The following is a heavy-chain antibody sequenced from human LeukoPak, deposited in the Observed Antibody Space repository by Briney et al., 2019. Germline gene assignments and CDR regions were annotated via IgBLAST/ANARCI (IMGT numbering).Heavy chain of an antibody. V-gene: IGHV3-23*01. Sequence: GGCLRLSCAASDFTFSTYGMSWVRQAPGKGLEWVSGINYSGGSTYYADSVKGRITISRDNAKNTLYLQMNSLRAEDTAVYYCATWAATILGTDYWGQGSLVTVSS. CDR3: ATWAATILGTDY. CDR1: DFTFSTYG. D-gene: IGHD3-3*01. J-gene: IGHJ4*02. CDR2: INYSGGST.